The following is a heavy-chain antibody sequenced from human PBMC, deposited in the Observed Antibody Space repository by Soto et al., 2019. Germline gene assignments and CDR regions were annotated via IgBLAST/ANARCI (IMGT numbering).Heavy chain of an antibody. CDR3: ARDRSTYGGGGTGEVKENWFDP. CDR1: GGSISRYY. D-gene: IGHD2-8*01. CDR2: AYYSGDT. Sequence: PSETLSLTCSVSGGSISRYYWSWIRQPPGKGLEWIGYAYYSGDTGYNPSLQSRVTMAVDTSKNQVSLKLTSVTAADTAVYYCARDRSTYGGGGTGEVKENWFDPCGQGALVTVSS. V-gene: IGHV4-59*01. J-gene: IGHJ5*02.